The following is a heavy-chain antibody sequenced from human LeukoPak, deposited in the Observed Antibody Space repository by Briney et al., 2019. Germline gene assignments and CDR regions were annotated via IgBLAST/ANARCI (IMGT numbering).Heavy chain of an antibody. V-gene: IGHV5-51*01. CDR1: GYSFISYW. Sequence: GESLKISCKGSGYSFISYWIGWVRQVPGKGLEWLGIIYPGDSDARYSPSFQGQVTISVDKSLSTAYLQWSSLKASDTAMYYCARHEGRQIESPSDYWGQGTLVTVSS. D-gene: IGHD6-25*01. CDR2: IYPGDSDA. J-gene: IGHJ4*02. CDR3: ARHEGRQIESPSDY.